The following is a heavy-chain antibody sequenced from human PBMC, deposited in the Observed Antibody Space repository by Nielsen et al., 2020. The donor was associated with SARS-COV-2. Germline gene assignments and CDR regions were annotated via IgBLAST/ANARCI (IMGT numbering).Heavy chain of an antibody. CDR1: GFPFDIYA. D-gene: IGHD3-10*01. Sequence: GESLKISCAASGFPFDIYAMAWVRRAPGRGLQWVTGVSASGGSTYYTDSVKGRFSISRDNSKNTLFLQMHSLRVEDTALYYCAKDGVVRGDALDLWGQGTMVTVSS. J-gene: IGHJ3*01. CDR3: AKDGVVRGDALDL. CDR2: VSASGGST. V-gene: IGHV3-23*01.